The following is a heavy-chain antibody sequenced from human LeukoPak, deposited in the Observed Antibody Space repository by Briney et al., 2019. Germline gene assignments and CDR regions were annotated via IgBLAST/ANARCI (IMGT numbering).Heavy chain of an antibody. D-gene: IGHD6-13*01. CDR1: GVTFSSYS. Sequence: ESGGSLRLSCAASGVTFSSYSMNWVQQAPGKGLEWVSSISSSSSYIYYADSVKGRFTISRDNAKNSLYLQMNSLRAEDTAVYYCARGRIAAAGLYYFDYWGQGTLVTVSS. CDR3: ARGRIAAAGLYYFDY. J-gene: IGHJ4*02. V-gene: IGHV3-21*01. CDR2: ISSSSSYI.